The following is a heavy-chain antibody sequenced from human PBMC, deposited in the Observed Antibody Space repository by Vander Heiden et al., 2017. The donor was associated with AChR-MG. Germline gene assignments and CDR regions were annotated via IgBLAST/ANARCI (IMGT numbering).Heavy chain of an antibody. J-gene: IGHJ4*02. Sequence: EVQLLESGGGLVQPGGSQRLSCAASGFTFSTYAMSWVRQAPGKGLEWVSAISSSGGSTYYADSVKGRFTISRDNSKNTLYLQMNSLRAEDTAIYYCAIHLRAQWEVQPFDYWGQGTLVTVSS. CDR3: AIHLRAQWEVQPFDY. V-gene: IGHV3-23*01. D-gene: IGHD1-26*01. CDR1: GFTFSTYA. CDR2: ISSSGGST.